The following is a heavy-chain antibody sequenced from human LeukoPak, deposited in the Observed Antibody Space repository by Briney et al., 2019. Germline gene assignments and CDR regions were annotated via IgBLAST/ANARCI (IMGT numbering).Heavy chain of an antibody. J-gene: IGHJ4*02. D-gene: IGHD5-18*01. CDR1: GFTFVSYA. CDR3: ARVSSSSYGVSSGLFY. CDR2: ILYDGSNK. V-gene: IGHV3-30*04. Sequence: VGSLRLSCSASGFTFVSYAMHWVRKALGKGLDWVVVILYDGSNKYYADCVKGRFTISRDNSKNTLCLQMNSLRAEDTAVYYCARVSSSSYGVSSGLFYWGQGTLVTVSS.